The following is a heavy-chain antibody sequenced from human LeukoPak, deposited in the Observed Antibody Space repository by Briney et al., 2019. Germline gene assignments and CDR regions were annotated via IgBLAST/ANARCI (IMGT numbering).Heavy chain of an antibody. D-gene: IGHD2-2*01. Sequence: GGSLRLSCAASGFTFSSYWMDWVRQAPGKGLVWVSHINIDGTTISYADSVKGRFTISRDNAKNTLFLQMNSLRAEDTAVYYCARDTSGYYAMDVWGQGTTVTVSS. J-gene: IGHJ6*02. CDR1: GFTFSSYW. V-gene: IGHV3-74*01. CDR3: ARDTSGYYAMDV. CDR2: INIDGTTI.